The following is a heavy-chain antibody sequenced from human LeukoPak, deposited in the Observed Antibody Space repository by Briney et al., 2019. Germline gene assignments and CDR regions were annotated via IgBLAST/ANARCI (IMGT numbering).Heavy chain of an antibody. J-gene: IGHJ4*02. CDR2: IYYSGST. D-gene: IGHD3-22*01. V-gene: IGHV4-30-4*08. Sequence: SETLSLTCTVSGGSISSSSYYWCWIRQPPGKGLEWIGYIYYSGSTYYNPSLKSRVTISVDTSKNQFSLKLSSVTAADTAVYYCARAGWDYYDSSGRFDYWGQGTLVTVSS. CDR3: ARAGWDYYDSSGRFDY. CDR1: GGSISSSSYY.